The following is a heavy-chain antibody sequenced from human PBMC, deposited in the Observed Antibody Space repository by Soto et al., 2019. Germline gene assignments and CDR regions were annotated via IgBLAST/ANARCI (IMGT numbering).Heavy chain of an antibody. J-gene: IGHJ4*02. V-gene: IGHV4-4*02. CDR3: AGRPEIHPR. Sequence: QVHLQESGPGLVKPSETLSLTCAISGGSTSSSDWWTWVRQPPGEGLEWIGEIHRDGVTNYNSSLKSRLTISLDHSSNQFSLSLTSVTAADAAVYFCAGRPEIHPRWGQGILVPVSS. D-gene: IGHD1-26*01. CDR2: IHRDGVT. CDR1: GGSTSSSDW.